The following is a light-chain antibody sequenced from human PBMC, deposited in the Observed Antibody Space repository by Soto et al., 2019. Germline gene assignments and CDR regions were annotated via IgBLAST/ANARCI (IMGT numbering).Light chain of an antibody. V-gene: IGKV1-5*03. CDR1: QSISSW. CDR2: KAS. J-gene: IGKJ4*01. Sequence: DIQMTQSPSTLSASVGDRVTITCRASQSISSWLACYQQKTGKAPKLLIYKASSLESGVPSRFSGSGSGTEFTLTISNRQTDEFATYYCQQYNSYPSFGGGTKVEIK. CDR3: QQYNSYPS.